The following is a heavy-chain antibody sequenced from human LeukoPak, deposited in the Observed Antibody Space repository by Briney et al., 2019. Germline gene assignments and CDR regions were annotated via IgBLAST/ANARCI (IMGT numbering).Heavy chain of an antibody. CDR3: GGGLGPFDY. D-gene: IGHD3-16*01. Sequence: PSETLSLTCAVYGGSFSGYYWSWIRQPPGKGLEWIGEINHSGSTNYNPSLKSRVTISVDTSKNQFSLKLSSVTAADTAVYYCGGGLGPFDYWGQGTLVAVSS. V-gene: IGHV4-34*01. CDR1: GGSFSGYY. J-gene: IGHJ4*02. CDR2: INHSGST.